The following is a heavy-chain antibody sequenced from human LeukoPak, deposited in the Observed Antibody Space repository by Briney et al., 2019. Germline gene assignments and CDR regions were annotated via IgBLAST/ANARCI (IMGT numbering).Heavy chain of an antibody. V-gene: IGHV4-39*07. CDR2: IYYSGST. D-gene: IGHD5-18*01. J-gene: IGHJ4*02. CDR3: ARDASRIQLWPL. Sequence: SENLSLTCTVSGGSITSSGYYWGRIRQPPGKGLEWIGSIYYSGSTHYSPSLKSRVTISVDMSKNQFSLKLSSVTAADTAIYYCARDASRIQLWPLWGQGTLVTVSS. CDR1: GGSITSSGYY.